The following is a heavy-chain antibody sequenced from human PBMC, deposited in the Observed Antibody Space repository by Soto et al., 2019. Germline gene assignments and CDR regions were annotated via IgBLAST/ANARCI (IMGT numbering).Heavy chain of an antibody. D-gene: IGHD6-13*01. CDR1: GFSLSASGVG. Sequence: QITLKESGPTLVKPTQTLTLTCTFSGFSLSASGVGVGWIRPPPGKALEWLALIYWDDDKRYSPSLKSRLTITKDTSKKQVVLTMTNMDPADTATYYCAHRRIAMTQNWFDPWGQGTLVTVSS. CDR3: AHRRIAMTQNWFDP. CDR2: IYWDDDK. V-gene: IGHV2-5*02. J-gene: IGHJ5*02.